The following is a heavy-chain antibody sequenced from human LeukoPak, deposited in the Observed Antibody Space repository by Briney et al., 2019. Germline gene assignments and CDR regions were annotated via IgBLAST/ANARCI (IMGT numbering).Heavy chain of an antibody. CDR3: AREKIGYYDGSGRGWFDP. CDR1: GGSLSSYY. J-gene: IGHJ5*02. V-gene: IGHV4-4*07. D-gene: IGHD3-22*01. CDR2: IYTSGST. Sequence: PSETLSLTCTVSGGSLSSYYWNWIRQPAGKGLEWIGRIYTSGSTNYNPSLKSRVTMSVDTSKNQFSLKLSSVTAADTAVYYCAREKIGYYDGSGRGWFDPWGQGTLVTVSS.